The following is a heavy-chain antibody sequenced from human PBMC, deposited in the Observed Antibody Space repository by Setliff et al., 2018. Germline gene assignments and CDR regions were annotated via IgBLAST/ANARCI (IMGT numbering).Heavy chain of an antibody. V-gene: IGHV1-69*13. CDR2: IIPIFGTS. Sequence: GASVKVSCKASGYTFTSYGISWVRQAPGQGLEWMGGIIPIFGTSNYAQKFQGRVTITADESTSTAYMELSSLRSEDTAVYYCARGYRGYYNFWSGSQGANWFDPWGQGTLVTVSS. J-gene: IGHJ5*02. CDR3: ARGYRGYYNFWSGSQGANWFDP. CDR1: GYTFTSYG. D-gene: IGHD3-3*01.